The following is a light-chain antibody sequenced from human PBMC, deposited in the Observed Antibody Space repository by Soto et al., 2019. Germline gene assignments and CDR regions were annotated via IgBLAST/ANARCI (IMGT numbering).Light chain of an antibody. V-gene: IGLV2-14*01. CDR2: EVS. CDR1: SSDIGAYNY. J-gene: IGLJ2*01. Sequence: QSALTQPASVSGSPGQSITISCTGTSSDIGAYNYVSWYQQHPGIAPKLIIYEVSNRPSGVSSRFSGSKSGNAASLTISGLQAEDETDYYCSAYAGSSVLFGGGTKLTVL. CDR3: SAYAGSSVL.